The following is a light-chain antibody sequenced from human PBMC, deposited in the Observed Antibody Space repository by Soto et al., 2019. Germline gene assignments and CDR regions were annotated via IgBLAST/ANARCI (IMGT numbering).Light chain of an antibody. CDR3: QGYESYSGT. Sequence: IPMSQTPSSLSTSVGDRVTITCRASQYINNYLNWYQQKPGKAPKLLIFAAYNLQSGVPSRFGGSGSGTKAALAIRILQPADFATYYCQGYESYSGTFGEGTKVDIK. J-gene: IGKJ1*01. CDR1: QYINNY. V-gene: IGKV1-39*01. CDR2: AAY.